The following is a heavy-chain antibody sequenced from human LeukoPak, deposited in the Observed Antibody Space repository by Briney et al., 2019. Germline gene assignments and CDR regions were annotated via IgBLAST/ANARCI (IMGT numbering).Heavy chain of an antibody. CDR2: ISHDGRVS. Sequence: GRSLRLSCAASGFTFSSYGMQWVRQAPGKGLEWVAVISHDGRVSFYADSVKGRFTISRDNSKNTLYLQMNSLRAEDTAVYYCAKNHYDILTGHDYWGQGTLVTVSS. D-gene: IGHD3-9*01. CDR3: AKNHYDILTGHDY. J-gene: IGHJ4*02. CDR1: GFTFSSYG. V-gene: IGHV3-30*18.